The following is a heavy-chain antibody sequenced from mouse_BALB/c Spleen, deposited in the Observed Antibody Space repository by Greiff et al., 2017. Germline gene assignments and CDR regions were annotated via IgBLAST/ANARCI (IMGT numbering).Heavy chain of an antibody. J-gene: IGHJ4*01. V-gene: IGHV14-3*02. CDR1: GFNIKDTY. CDR2: IDPANGNT. CDR3: APIYYGYDGDYAMDY. D-gene: IGHD2-2*01. Sequence: EVQVVESGAELVKPGASVKLSCTASGFNIKDTYMHWVKQRPEQGLEWIGRIDPANGNTKYDPKFQGKATITADTSSNTAYLQLSSLTSEDTAVYYCAPIYYGYDGDYAMDYWGQGTSVTVSS.